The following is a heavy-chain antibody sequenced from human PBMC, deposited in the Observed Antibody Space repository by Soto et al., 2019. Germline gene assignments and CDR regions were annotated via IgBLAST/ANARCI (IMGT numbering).Heavy chain of an antibody. CDR2: IYWDDDK. CDR3: VHTTVTVYGFEV. J-gene: IGHJ3*01. D-gene: IGHD4-17*01. Sequence: QITLKESGPTLVKPTQTLTLTCTFSGFSLATSGLGVGWVRQPPGKALEWLALIYWDDDKRYSSSLKSRINITMGTSRNQVVFTMTNVDPVDTATYYCVHTTVTVYGFEVWGQGTMVVVSS. V-gene: IGHV2-5*02. CDR1: GFSLATSGLG.